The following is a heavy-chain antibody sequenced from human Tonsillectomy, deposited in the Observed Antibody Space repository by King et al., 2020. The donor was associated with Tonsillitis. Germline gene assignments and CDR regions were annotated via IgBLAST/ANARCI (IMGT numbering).Heavy chain of an antibody. Sequence: VQLVEAGVGVVQPGRYLRLLLAASGFTFQSYAMHWFCKAPGKGVEGVAVISYDVSNKYYAYSVKGRFTISRDNSNNTLYLQMNSLRAEDTAVYYCARDRSSRWGPTSFDYWGQGTLVTVSS. CDR2: ISYDVSNK. D-gene: IGHD5-24*01. CDR1: GFTFQSYA. J-gene: IGHJ4*02. V-gene: IGHV3-30-3*01. CDR3: ARDRSSRWGPTSFDY.